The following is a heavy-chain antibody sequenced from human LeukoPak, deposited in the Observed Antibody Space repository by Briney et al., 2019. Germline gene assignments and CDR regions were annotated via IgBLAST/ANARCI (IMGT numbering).Heavy chain of an antibody. J-gene: IGHJ4*02. Sequence: GESLKISCKGSGYIFTSYWIGWVRQMPGKGLEWMGIIYPGDSDTRYSPSFQGQVTTSADKSISTAYLQWSSLKASDTAMYYCARLGAGVYVVVPAAIHYWGQGTLVTVSS. D-gene: IGHD2-2*01. CDR2: IYPGDSDT. V-gene: IGHV5-51*01. CDR3: ARLGAGVYVVVPAAIHY. CDR1: GYIFTSYW.